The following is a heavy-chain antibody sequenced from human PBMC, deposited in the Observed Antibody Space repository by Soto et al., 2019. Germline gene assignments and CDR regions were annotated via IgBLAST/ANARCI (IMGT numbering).Heavy chain of an antibody. V-gene: IGHV4-30-2*01. Sequence: QLQLQESGSGLVKPSQTLSLTCAVSGGSISSGGYSCNWIRQPPGKGLEWIGYIYPSGSTYYNPSLKSRVTISVERSKNQFSLKLSSVTAADTAVYYCARVMTTVTTFDYWGQGTLVTVSS. CDR3: ARVMTTVTTFDY. D-gene: IGHD4-17*01. J-gene: IGHJ4*02. CDR2: IYPSGST. CDR1: GGSISSGGYS.